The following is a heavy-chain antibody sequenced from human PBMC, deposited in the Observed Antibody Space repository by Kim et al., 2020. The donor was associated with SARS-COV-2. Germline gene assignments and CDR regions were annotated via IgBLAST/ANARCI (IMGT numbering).Heavy chain of an antibody. Sequence: GGSLRLSCAASGFTFSSYAMSWVRQAPGKGLEWVSAISGSGGSTYYADSVKGRFTISRDNSKNTLYLQMNSLRAEDTAVYYCAKDLNRYSSGWYLPSNWGQGTLVTVSS. CDR2: ISGSGGST. CDR3: AKDLNRYSSGWYLPSN. V-gene: IGHV3-23*01. J-gene: IGHJ4*02. D-gene: IGHD6-19*01. CDR1: GFTFSSYA.